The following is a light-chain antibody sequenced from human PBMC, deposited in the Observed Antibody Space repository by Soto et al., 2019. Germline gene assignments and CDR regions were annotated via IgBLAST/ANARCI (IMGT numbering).Light chain of an antibody. CDR1: RSNIGAGYY. Sequence: QSVLTQPPSVSGAPGQRVTISCTGSRSNIGAGYYVHWYQQLPGTAPILLIYGNSNRPSGVPDRFSGSMSGTSASVAITGLQAEDEADYYCQSYDSSLSAYVFATGTKVTVL. CDR2: GNS. CDR3: QSYDSSLSAYV. V-gene: IGLV1-40*01. J-gene: IGLJ1*01.